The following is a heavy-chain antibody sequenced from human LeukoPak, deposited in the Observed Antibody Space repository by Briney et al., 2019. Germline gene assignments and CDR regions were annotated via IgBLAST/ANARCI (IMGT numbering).Heavy chain of an antibody. J-gene: IGHJ4*02. CDR2: INHSGST. CDR3: ARAVVVVAATPGRHFDY. CDR1: GGSFSGYY. V-gene: IGHV4-34*01. Sequence: SETLSLTCSVYGGSFSGYYWSWIRQPPGKGLEWIGEINHSGSTNYNPSLKNRVTISVDTSKNQFSLKLSSVTAADTAVYYCARAVVVVAATPGRHFDYWGQGTLVTVSS. D-gene: IGHD2-15*01.